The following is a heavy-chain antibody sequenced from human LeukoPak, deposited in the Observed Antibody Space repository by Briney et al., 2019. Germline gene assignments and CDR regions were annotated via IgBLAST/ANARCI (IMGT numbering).Heavy chain of an antibody. Sequence: ASLKVSCKASGYTFTAYYIHWVRRAPGQGLEWMGWINSNSGGTESAQKFQGRVTMTRDTSISTAYMELSRLRSDDTAVYYCTRDHCTSINCYEYNYYGMDVWGQGTTVTVSS. D-gene: IGHD2-2*01. V-gene: IGHV1-2*02. CDR3: TRDHCTSINCYEYNYYGMDV. J-gene: IGHJ6*02. CDR1: GYTFTAYY. CDR2: INSNSGGT.